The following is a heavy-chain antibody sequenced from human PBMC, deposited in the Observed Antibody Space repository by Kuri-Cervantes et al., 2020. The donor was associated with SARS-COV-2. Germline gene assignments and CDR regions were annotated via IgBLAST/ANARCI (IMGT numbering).Heavy chain of an antibody. D-gene: IGHD1-26*01. CDR1: GGSISSYY. V-gene: IGHV4-39*01. CDR2: IYYSGST. J-gene: IGHJ4*02. CDR3: ARQDSGSYYLIDY. Sequence: SETLSLTCTVSGGSISSYYWGWIRQPPGKGLEWIGSIYYSGSTYYNPSLKSRVTISVDTSKNQFSLKLSSVTAADTAVYYCARQDSGSYYLIDYWGQGTLVTVSS.